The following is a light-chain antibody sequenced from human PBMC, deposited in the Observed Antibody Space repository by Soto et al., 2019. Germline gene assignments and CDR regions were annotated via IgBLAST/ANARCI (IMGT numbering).Light chain of an antibody. Sequence: PGERATLSCRASQSVTYDQLDWYRQTPGQAPRLLIYWASSRAAGIPDRFSGSGSGTDGNITISRLEPEDFVVYQCQQYGDLPPTFGQGTKVDIK. CDR2: WAS. J-gene: IGKJ1*01. V-gene: IGKV3-20*01. CDR3: QQYGDLPPT. CDR1: QSVTYDQ.